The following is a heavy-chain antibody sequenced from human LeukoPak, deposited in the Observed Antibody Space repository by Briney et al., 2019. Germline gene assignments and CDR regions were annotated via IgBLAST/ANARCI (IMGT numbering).Heavy chain of an antibody. Sequence: PSETLSLTCTVSGDSISSSSYYWGWIRQPPGKGLEWIGEIYHSGSTNYNPSLKSRVTISVDKSKNQFSLKLSSVTAADTAVYYCAREKRIAAARYFDYWGQGTLVTVSS. CDR2: IYHSGST. V-gene: IGHV4-39*07. CDR1: GDSISSSSYY. D-gene: IGHD6-13*01. CDR3: AREKRIAAARYFDY. J-gene: IGHJ4*02.